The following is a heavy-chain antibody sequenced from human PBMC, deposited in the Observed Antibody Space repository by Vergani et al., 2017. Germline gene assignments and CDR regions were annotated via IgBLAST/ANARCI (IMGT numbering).Heavy chain of an antibody. CDR2: IYYSGST. D-gene: IGHD5/OR15-5a*01. V-gene: IGHV4-39*01. J-gene: IGHJ4*02. CDR3: ARHAVYYYFDY. CDR1: GGPIRSSSYY. Sequence: QLQLQESGPGLVKPSETLSLTCTVSGGPIRSSSYYWGWIRQPPGKGLEWIGSIYYSGSTYYNPSLKSRVTISVDTSKNQFSLKLSSVTAADTAVYYCARHAVYYYFDYWGQGTLVTVSS.